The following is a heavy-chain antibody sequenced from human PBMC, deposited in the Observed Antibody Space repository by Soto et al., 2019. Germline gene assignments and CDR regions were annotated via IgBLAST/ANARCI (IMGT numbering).Heavy chain of an antibody. V-gene: IGHV1-24*01. CDR2: FDPEDGET. CDR3: ATVLLMGRIDLGWFDP. D-gene: IGHD1-26*01. Sequence: AASVKVSCKVSGYTLTELSMHWVRQAPGKGLEWMGGFDPEDGETIYAQKFQGRVTMTEDTSTDTAYMELSSLRSEDTAVYYCATVLLMGRIDLGWFDPWGQGTLVTVSS. CDR1: GYTLTELS. J-gene: IGHJ5*02.